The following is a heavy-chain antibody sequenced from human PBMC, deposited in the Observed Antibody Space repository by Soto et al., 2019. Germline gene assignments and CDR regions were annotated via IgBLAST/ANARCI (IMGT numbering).Heavy chain of an antibody. CDR2: IYYSGST. J-gene: IGHJ6*03. CDR3: ARSVVVPAATFYYYYMDV. V-gene: IGHV4-59*01. D-gene: IGHD2-2*01. Sequence: SETPSPPCTVFGGSISSDYWSWIRQPPGKGLEWIGYIYYSGSTNYNPSLKSRVTISVDTSKNQFSLKLTSVTAADTALYFCARSVVVPAATFYYYYMDVWGRGTTVTVSS. CDR1: GGSISSDY.